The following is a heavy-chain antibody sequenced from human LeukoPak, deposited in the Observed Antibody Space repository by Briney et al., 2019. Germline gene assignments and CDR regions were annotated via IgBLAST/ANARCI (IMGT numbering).Heavy chain of an antibody. D-gene: IGHD4-17*01. J-gene: IGHJ4*02. V-gene: IGHV4-34*01. CDR2: VNHSGYT. CDR3: ARMTTGHDF. CDR1: GTSFSSYY. Sequence: SETLSLTCAVSGTSFSSYYWSWIRQPPGKGLEWIGEVNHSGYTNDNPSLKSRVTISVDTSKSQFSLMLRSVTAADTGVYFCARMTTGHDFWGQGTLVTVSS.